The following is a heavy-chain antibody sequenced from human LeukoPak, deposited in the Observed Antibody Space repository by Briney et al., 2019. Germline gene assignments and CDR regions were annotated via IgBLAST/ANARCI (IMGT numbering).Heavy chain of an antibody. CDR1: EFTFSSYA. V-gene: IGHV3-23*01. CDR3: ARDDGADGGYLDH. Sequence: GGSLRLSCAASEFTFSSYAKSWVRQGPGKGQEWVSRISGSSGRTYYTDPATGRFTISRDNSKNMVYLQMNSLRAEDTAIYYCARDDGADGGYLDHWGQGTLVTVSS. CDR2: ISGSSGRT. D-gene: IGHD3-10*01. J-gene: IGHJ4*02.